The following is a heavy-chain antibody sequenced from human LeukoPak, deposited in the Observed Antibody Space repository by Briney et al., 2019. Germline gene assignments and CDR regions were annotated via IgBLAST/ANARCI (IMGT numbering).Heavy chain of an antibody. Sequence: SETLSLTCTVSGGSISSYYWSWIRQPAGKGLEWIGRIYTSGSTNYNPSLKSRVTISVDTSKNQFSLKLSSVTAADTAVYYCARVASPGYSSSWFDYWGQGTLVTVSS. D-gene: IGHD6-13*01. J-gene: IGHJ4*02. CDR1: GGSISSYY. CDR3: ARVASPGYSSSWFDY. CDR2: IYTSGST. V-gene: IGHV4-4*07.